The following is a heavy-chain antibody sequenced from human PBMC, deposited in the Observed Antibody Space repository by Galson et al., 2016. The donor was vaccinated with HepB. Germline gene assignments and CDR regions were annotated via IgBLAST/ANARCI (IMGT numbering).Heavy chain of an antibody. V-gene: IGHV1-46*01. CDR3: ARELPGTCYFDY. CDR2: VDPNTGNT. D-gene: IGHD2-2*01. J-gene: IGHJ4*02. CDR1: GYTFTGYY. Sequence: SVKVSCKASGYTFTGYYMHWVRRVPGQGLEWLGMVDPNTGNTHYSPNFRGRVTMTRDTSTRTVYVDLSSLTSGDTAVYFCARELPGTCYFDYWGQGILVTVSS.